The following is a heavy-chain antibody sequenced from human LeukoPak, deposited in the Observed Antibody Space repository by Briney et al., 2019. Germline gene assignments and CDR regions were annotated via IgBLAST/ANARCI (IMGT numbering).Heavy chain of an antibody. D-gene: IGHD3-10*01. CDR2: IYYSGST. V-gene: IGHV4-39*01. J-gene: IGHJ4*02. CDR3: ARQGRGVTRTYYFDY. Sequence: KPSETLSLTRTVSGGSISSSSYYWGWIRQPPGKGLEWIGSIYYSGSTNYNPSLKSRVTISVDTSKNQFSLKLSSVTAADTAVYYCARQGRGVTRTYYFDYWGQGTLVTVSS. CDR1: GGSISSSSYY.